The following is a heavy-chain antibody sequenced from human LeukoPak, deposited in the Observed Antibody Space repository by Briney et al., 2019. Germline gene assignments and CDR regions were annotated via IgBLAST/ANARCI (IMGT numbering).Heavy chain of an antibody. CDR3: AISGSFRTSYYFDY. J-gene: IGHJ4*02. D-gene: IGHD6-13*01. CDR1: GGSISSYY. V-gene: IGHV4-59*08. CDR2: IYYSGST. Sequence: SETLSPTCTVSGGSISSYYWSWIRQPPGKGLEWIGYIYYSGSTNYNPSLKSRVTISVDTSKNHFSLKLSSVTAADTAVYARAISGSFRTSYYFDYWGQGTLVTVSS.